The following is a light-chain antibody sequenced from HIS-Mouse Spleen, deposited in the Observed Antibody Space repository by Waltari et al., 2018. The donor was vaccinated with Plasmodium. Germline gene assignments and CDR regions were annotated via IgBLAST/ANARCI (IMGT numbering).Light chain of an antibody. CDR1: NIGSKN. CDR3: QVWDSSFWV. Sequence: SYELTQPLSVSVALGQTARITCGGNNIGSKNVHWYQQKPGQAPVLVIYRDSNRPSGIPERCSGSNAGNTATLTISRAQAGDEADYYCQVWDSSFWVFGGGTKLTVL. CDR2: RDS. J-gene: IGLJ3*02. V-gene: IGLV3-9*01.